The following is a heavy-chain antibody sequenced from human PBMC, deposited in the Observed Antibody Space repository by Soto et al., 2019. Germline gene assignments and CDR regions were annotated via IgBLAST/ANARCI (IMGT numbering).Heavy chain of an antibody. CDR3: ARVPLLYYDCSGYRYAFDI. CDR2: IIPIFGTA. D-gene: IGHD3-22*01. V-gene: IGHV1-69*01. CDR1: GGTFSSYA. Sequence: QVQLVQSGAEVKKPGSSVKVSCKASGGTFSSYAISWVRQAPGQGLEWMGGIIPIFGTANYAQKFQGRVTITADEATSTAYMELSSLVSEDTAVYYCARVPLLYYDCSGYRYAFDIWGQGTMVTVSS. J-gene: IGHJ3*02.